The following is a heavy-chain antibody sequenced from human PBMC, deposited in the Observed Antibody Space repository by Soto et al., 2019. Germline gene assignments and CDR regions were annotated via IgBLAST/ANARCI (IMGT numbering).Heavy chain of an antibody. J-gene: IGHJ4*02. CDR1: GFTFSSYA. Sequence: EVQLLESGGGLVQPGGSLRLSCAASGFTFSSYAMNWVRQAPGKGLEWVSVISGSGDSTYYADSVKGRFTISRDNSKNTLYLQMNSLRAEDTAVYYCAKRVIGAYFDYWGQGTLVTVSS. CDR3: AKRVIGAYFDY. CDR2: ISGSGDST. V-gene: IGHV3-23*01. D-gene: IGHD7-27*01.